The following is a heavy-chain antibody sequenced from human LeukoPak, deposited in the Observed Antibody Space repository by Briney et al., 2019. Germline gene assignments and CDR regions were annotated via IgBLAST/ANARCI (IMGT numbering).Heavy chain of an antibody. Sequence: SETLSLTCTVSGGSISSTSYYWGWIRQPPGKGLEWIATIYYSGRTFYNPSLKSRVTIFVDTSKNQSSLKLRSVTAADTAVYYCARLSGSYSPFGYWGQGTLVTVSS. CDR3: ARLSGSYSPFGY. V-gene: IGHV4-39*01. J-gene: IGHJ4*02. CDR1: GGSISSTSYY. D-gene: IGHD1-26*01. CDR2: IYYSGRT.